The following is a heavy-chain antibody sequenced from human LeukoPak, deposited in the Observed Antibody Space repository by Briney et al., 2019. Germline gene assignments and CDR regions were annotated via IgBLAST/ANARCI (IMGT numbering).Heavy chain of an antibody. CDR2: IVVGSGNT. Sequence: WASVKVSCKASGFTFASSAMQWVRQARGQRLEWIGWIVVGSGNTNYAQKFQERVTITRDMSTSTAYMELSSLRSEDTAVYYCAADRYCSGGSCYPYYFDYWGQGTLVTVSS. J-gene: IGHJ4*02. D-gene: IGHD2-15*01. V-gene: IGHV1-58*02. CDR3: AADRYCSGGSCYPYYFDY. CDR1: GFTFASSA.